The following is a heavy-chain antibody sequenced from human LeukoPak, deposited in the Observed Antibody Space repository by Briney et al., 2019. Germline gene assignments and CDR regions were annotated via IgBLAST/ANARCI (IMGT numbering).Heavy chain of an antibody. CDR3: VRGFLLRSSFDP. D-gene: IGHD3-10*01. CDR2: INHSGST. J-gene: IGHJ5*02. V-gene: IGHV4-34*01. CDR1: GVSFSGYF. Sequence: SETLSLTCAVYGVSFSGYFWSWIRQPPGKGLEWIGEINHSGSTNYNPSLKSRVTISVDTSKNQFSLQLGSVPAGDRGRYFFVRGFLLRSSFDPWGQGTLVSVSS.